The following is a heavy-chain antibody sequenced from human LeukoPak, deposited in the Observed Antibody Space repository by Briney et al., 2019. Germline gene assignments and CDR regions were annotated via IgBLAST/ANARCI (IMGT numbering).Heavy chain of an antibody. CDR1: GDSVSSNSAA. J-gene: IGHJ5*02. D-gene: IGHD6-19*01. V-gene: IGHV6-1*01. CDR2: TYYRSKWYN. Sequence: SQTPSLTCAISGDSVSSNSAAWNWIRQSPSRDLAWLGRTYYRSKWYNDYAVSVKSRITINPDTSKNQFSLQLNSVTPEDTAVYYCARVAVSGTDWFDPWGQGTLVTVSP. CDR3: ARVAVSGTDWFDP.